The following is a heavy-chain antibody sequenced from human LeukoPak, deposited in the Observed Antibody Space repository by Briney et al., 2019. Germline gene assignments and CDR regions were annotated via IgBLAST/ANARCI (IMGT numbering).Heavy chain of an antibody. CDR2: IHSDGSSI. CDR1: GFTFSSYW. V-gene: IGHV3-74*01. D-gene: IGHD2-15*01. CDR3: AKGGGSSDY. Sequence: GGSLRLSCAASGFTFSSYWMHWVRQDPRKGLVWVSRIHSDGSSISYADSVKGRFTMSRDNSKNTLYLQMNSLRAEDTAVYYCAKGGGSSDYWGQGTLVTVSS. J-gene: IGHJ4*02.